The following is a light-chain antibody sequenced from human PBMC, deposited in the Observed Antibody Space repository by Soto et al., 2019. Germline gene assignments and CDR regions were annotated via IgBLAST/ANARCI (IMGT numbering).Light chain of an antibody. CDR2: GAS. V-gene: IGKV3-20*01. J-gene: IGKJ1*01. CDR1: QSVSSSY. Sequence: EIVLTQSPGTLSLSPGERATLSCRASQSVSSSYLAWYQQKPGQAPRLLIYGASSRATGIPDRFSGSGSGTDFTLTISRLEPEDFAVYYCQQYGSSPPWTFGXGTKXXX. CDR3: QQYGSSPPWT.